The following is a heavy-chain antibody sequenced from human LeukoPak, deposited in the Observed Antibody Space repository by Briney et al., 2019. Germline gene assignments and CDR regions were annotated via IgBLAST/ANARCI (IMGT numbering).Heavy chain of an antibody. J-gene: IGHJ4*02. CDR3: ARDPQATRYFDY. CDR1: GFTFSSYS. Sequence: GGSLRLSCAASGFTFSSYSINWVRQAPGKGLEWVSYISSSTNTIYYADSVKGRFTISRDNAKNSLYLQMNSLRAEDTAVYYCARDPQATRYFDYWGQGTLVTVSS. CDR2: ISSSTNTI. V-gene: IGHV3-48*01. D-gene: IGHD1-26*01.